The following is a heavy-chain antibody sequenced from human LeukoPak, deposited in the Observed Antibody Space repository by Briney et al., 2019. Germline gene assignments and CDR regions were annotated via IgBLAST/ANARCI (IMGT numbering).Heavy chain of an antibody. J-gene: IGHJ4*02. D-gene: IGHD1-1*01. CDR3: ARYCTFRTCSGTKFDS. CDR1: GFTFSSYW. Sequence: GGSLRLSCAASGFTFSSYWVSWVRQAPGKGLEWVANIKHDGSEKYYLDSVKGRFTISRDTAKNSLYLQMYSLTAEDTALYYCARYCTFRTCSGTKFDSWGPGTLVTVSS. CDR2: IKHDGSEK. V-gene: IGHV3-7*03.